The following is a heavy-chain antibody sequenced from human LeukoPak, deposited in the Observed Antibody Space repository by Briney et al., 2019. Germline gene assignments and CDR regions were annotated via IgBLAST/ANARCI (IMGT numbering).Heavy chain of an antibody. Sequence: GESLTISCEGSGYLFNTYWVAWVRQTPGKGLEWMGIISPDDSYTRYSPSFAGHITISADKSISTAYLQWTSLKASDSAMYYCARYTGSFTPLDYWGQGTLVTVSS. CDR2: ISPDDSYT. J-gene: IGHJ4*02. V-gene: IGHV5-51*01. CDR1: GYLFNTYW. D-gene: IGHD3-10*01. CDR3: ARYTGSFTPLDY.